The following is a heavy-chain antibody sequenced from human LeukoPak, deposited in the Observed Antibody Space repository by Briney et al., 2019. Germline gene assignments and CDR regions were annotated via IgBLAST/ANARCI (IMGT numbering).Heavy chain of an antibody. D-gene: IGHD3-10*01. V-gene: IGHV3-53*01. CDR2: IYTGGST. Sequence: GGSLRLSCAASGFTVSSNYMSWVRQAPGKGLEWASVIYTGGSTYYADSVKGRFAISRDNSKNMLYLQMNSLRADDTAVYYCARPASGGLSEDYWGQGTLVTVSS. J-gene: IGHJ4*02. CDR1: GFTVSSNY. CDR3: ARPASGGLSEDY.